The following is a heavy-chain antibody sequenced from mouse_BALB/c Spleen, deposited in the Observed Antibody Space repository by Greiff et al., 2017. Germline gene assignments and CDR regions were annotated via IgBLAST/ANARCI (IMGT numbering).Heavy chain of an antibody. CDR2: ISYSGST. CDR1: GYSITSDYA. J-gene: IGHJ3*01. Sequence: EVQLQQSGPGLVKPSQSLSLTCTVTGYSITSDYAWNWIRQFPGNKLEWMGYISYSGSTSYNPSLKSRISITRDTSKNQFFLQLNSVTTEDTATYYCARVDYYGYGFAYWGQGTLVTVSA. V-gene: IGHV3-2*02. CDR3: ARVDYYGYGFAY. D-gene: IGHD1-2*01.